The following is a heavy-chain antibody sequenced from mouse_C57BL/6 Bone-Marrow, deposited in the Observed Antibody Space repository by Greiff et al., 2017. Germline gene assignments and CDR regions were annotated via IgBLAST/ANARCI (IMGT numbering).Heavy chain of an antibody. Sequence: VQLKESGPELVKPGASVKISCKASGYSFTDYNMNWVKQSNGKSLEWIGVLNPNYGTTSSNQKFKGKATLTVDQSSSTAYMQLNSLTSEDSAVYYCARGYDYDYAMDYWGQGTSVTVSS. D-gene: IGHD2-4*01. CDR3: ARGYDYDYAMDY. CDR2: LNPNYGTT. CDR1: GYSFTDYN. J-gene: IGHJ4*01. V-gene: IGHV1-39*01.